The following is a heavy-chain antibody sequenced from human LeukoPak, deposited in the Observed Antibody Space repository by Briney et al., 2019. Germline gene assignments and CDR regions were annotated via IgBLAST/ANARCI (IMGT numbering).Heavy chain of an antibody. Sequence: GGSLRLSRAASGFTFSSYWMHWVRQAPGKGLVWVSRINSDGSSTSYADSVKGRFTISRDNAKNTLYLQMNSLRAEDTAVYYCARGSWDYYDSSGNDYWGQGTLVTVSS. CDR2: INSDGSST. D-gene: IGHD3-22*01. V-gene: IGHV3-74*01. CDR3: ARGSWDYYDSSGNDY. CDR1: GFTFSSYW. J-gene: IGHJ4*02.